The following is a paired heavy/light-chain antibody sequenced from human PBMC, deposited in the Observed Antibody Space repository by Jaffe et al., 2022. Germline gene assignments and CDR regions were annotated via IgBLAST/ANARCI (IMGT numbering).Light chain of an antibody. Sequence: DIQMTQSPSSLSASLGDRVTITCRASQDIRNSIAWYQQRPGEVPNLLIYASSILQTGVPPRFHGSGSGTDYALTISSLQPEDFASYYCQQYYTLPTTFGQGTRL. V-gene: IGKV1-NL1*01. J-gene: IGKJ2*01. CDR3: QQYYTLPTT. CDR1: QDIRNS. CDR2: ASS.
Heavy chain of an antibody. CDR2: IIPMFGSP. CDR3: ATGGRHFMEV. CDR1: GSRFRTFA. Sequence: QMQLVQSGAEVKKPGSSVRVSCKGFGSRFRTFAIHWVRQAPGQGLEAIGDIIPMFGSPNYAQKFQGRVMITADESTGTAFMELTSLTSGDTALYYCATGGRHFMEVWGEGTAVTVSS. D-gene: IGHD3-3*02. J-gene: IGHJ6*03. V-gene: IGHV1-69*01.